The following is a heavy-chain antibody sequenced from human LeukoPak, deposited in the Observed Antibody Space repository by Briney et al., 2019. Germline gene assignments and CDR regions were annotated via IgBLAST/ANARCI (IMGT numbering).Heavy chain of an antibody. Sequence: GGSLRLSCAVSGFAIGDTAMSWFRQAPGKGLEWVSSISTTGGSTQYADSVKGRFTISRDNSKNTLYLQMNSLRAEDTAVYYCAKNKQWLFDYWGQGSLVTVSS. J-gene: IGHJ4*02. D-gene: IGHD6-19*01. CDR3: AKNKQWLFDY. CDR1: GFAIGDTA. CDR2: ISTTGGST. V-gene: IGHV3-23*01.